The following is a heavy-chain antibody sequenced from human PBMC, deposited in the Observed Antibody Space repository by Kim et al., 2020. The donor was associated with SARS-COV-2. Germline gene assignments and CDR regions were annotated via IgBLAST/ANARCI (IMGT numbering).Heavy chain of an antibody. J-gene: IGHJ4*02. V-gene: IGHV3-33*05. D-gene: IGHD3-22*01. CDR3: ARDAGFYYDSSGYYPSDY. CDR1: GFTFSSYG. CDR2: ISYDGSNK. Sequence: GGSLRLSCAASGFTFSSYGMHWVRQAPGKGLEWVAVISYDGSNKYYADSVKGRFTISRDNSKNTLYLQMNSLRAEDTAVYYCARDAGFYYDSSGYYPSDYWGQGTLVTVSS.